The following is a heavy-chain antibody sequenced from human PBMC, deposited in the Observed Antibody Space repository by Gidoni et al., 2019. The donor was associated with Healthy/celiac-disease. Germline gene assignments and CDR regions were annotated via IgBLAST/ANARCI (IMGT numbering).Heavy chain of an antibody. Sequence: EVQLVESGGGLVQPGRSLRLSCAASGFTFDDYAMHWVRQAPGKGLEWVSGISWNSCSIGYADSVKGRFTISRDNAKNSLYLQMNSLRAEDTTLYYCAKVGGSGSQSYYFDYWGQGTLVTVSS. D-gene: IGHD3-10*01. J-gene: IGHJ4*02. CDR3: AKVGGSGSQSYYFDY. CDR1: GFTFDDYA. V-gene: IGHV3-9*01. CDR2: ISWNSCSI.